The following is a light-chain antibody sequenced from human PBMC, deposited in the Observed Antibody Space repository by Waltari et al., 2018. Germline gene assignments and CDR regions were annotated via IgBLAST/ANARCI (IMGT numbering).Light chain of an antibody. CDR2: EVT. J-gene: IGLJ1*01. Sequence: QSVLTQPPSATGSPGQSVTIPCTGTNSDVGAYNYVSWYQQHPGKVPKLLIYEVTKRRSGVPDRFSGSKSGNTASLTVSGLQADDEADYYCSSYAHNNHFVFGTGTKVTVL. CDR3: SSYAHNNHFV. V-gene: IGLV2-8*01. CDR1: NSDVGAYNY.